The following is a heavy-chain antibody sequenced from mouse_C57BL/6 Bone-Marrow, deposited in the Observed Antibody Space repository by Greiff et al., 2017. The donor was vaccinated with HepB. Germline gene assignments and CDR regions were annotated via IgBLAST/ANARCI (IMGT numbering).Heavy chain of an antibody. CDR3: AAYYYGSLAWFAY. V-gene: IGHV1-59*01. D-gene: IGHD1-1*01. Sequence: QVQLQQPGAELVRPGTSVKLSCKASGYTFTSYWMHWVKQRPGQGLEWIGVIDPSDSYTNYNQKFKGKATLTVDTSSSTAYMQLSSLTSEDSAVYYCAAYYYGSLAWFAYWGQGTLVTVSA. CDR2: IDPSDSYT. J-gene: IGHJ3*01. CDR1: GYTFTSYW.